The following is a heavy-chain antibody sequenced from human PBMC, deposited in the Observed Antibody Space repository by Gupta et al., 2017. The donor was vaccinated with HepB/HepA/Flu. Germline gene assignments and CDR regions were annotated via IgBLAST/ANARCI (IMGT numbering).Heavy chain of an antibody. Sequence: QVQLVQSGAEMRKPGASVKVSCKASGYAFSTYGISWVRQAPGQGLEWMGWISTYDGSTKYALKFHGRVTLTSDTPTNTVQMELRNLRSDDTALYDGARAQGDFDYWGQGTLITVS. V-gene: IGHV1-18*01. D-gene: IGHD3-16*01. CDR2: ISTYDGST. CDR1: GYAFSTYG. J-gene: IGHJ4*02. CDR3: ARAQGDFDY.